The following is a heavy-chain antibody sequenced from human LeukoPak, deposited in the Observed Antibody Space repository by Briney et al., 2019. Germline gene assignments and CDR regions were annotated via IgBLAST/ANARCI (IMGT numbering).Heavy chain of an antibody. J-gene: IGHJ4*02. CDR1: GFSFDDYD. D-gene: IGHD3-9*01. V-gene: IGHV3-9*01. Sequence: SLRLSCEASGFSFDDYDMHWVRQAPGKGLEWVAGISRNSYNIAYGDSVKGRFTISRDNAKKSLSLQMNSLGTEDTAFYYCAKSRDDGTGYYYDYWGQGVLVTVAS. CDR2: ISRNSYNI. CDR3: AKSRDDGTGYYYDY.